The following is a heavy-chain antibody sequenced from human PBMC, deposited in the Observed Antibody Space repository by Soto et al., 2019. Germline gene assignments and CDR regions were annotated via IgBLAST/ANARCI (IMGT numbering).Heavy chain of an antibody. V-gene: IGHV6-1*01. CDR2: TYFKSQWYN. Sequence: SQTLSLTCGISGDSVSTNHAAWSWIRQSPSRGLEWLGRTYFKSQWYNDYAISVKSRITINADTSKSQVSLQLNSVTPEDTAVYYCARDVEKRSYYDFWSGSLHWGQGTLVTVSS. CDR1: GDSVSTNHAA. J-gene: IGHJ4*02. CDR3: ARDVEKRSYYDFWSGSLH. D-gene: IGHD3-3*01.